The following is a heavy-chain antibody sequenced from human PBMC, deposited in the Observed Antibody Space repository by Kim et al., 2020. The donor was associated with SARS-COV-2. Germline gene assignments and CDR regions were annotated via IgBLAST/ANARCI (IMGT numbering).Heavy chain of an antibody. Sequence: SETLSLTCTVSGGSISSGGYYWSWIRQHPGKGLEWIGYIYYSGSTYYNPSLKSRVTISVDTSKNQFSLKLSSVTAADTAVYYCARSGSVGLFDYWGQGTLVTVSS. J-gene: IGHJ4*02. D-gene: IGHD1-26*01. V-gene: IGHV4-31*03. CDR3: ARSGSVGLFDY. CDR2: IYYSGST. CDR1: GGSISSGGYY.